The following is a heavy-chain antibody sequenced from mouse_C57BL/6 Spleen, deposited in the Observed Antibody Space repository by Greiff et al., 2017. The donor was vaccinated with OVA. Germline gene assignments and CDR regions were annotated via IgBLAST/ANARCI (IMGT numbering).Heavy chain of an antibody. CDR1: GYTFTSYW. D-gene: IGHD2-4*01. CDR2: IDPSDSYT. J-gene: IGHJ3*01. Sequence: QVQLQQPGAELVKPGASVKLSCKASGYTFTSYWMQWVKQRPGQGLEWIGEIDPSDSYTNYNQKFKGKATLTVDTSSSTAYMQLSSLTSEDSAVYYCARRGYDYDVPFAYWGQGTLVTVSA. CDR3: ARRGYDYDVPFAY. V-gene: IGHV1-50*01.